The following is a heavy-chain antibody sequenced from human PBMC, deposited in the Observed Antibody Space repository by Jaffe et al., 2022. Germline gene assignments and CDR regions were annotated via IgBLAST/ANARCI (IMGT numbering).Heavy chain of an antibody. CDR2: IRYDGSNK. CDR3: AKRGNSGYYYYYYMDV. J-gene: IGHJ6*03. D-gene: IGHD4-4*01. CDR1: GFTFSSYG. V-gene: IGHV3-30*02. Sequence: QVQLVESGGGVVQPGGSLRLSCAASGFTFSSYGMHWVRQAPGKGLEWVAFIRYDGSNKYYADSVKGRFTISRDNSKNTLYLQMNSLRAEDTAVYYCAKRGNSGYYYYYYMDVWGKGTTVTVSS.